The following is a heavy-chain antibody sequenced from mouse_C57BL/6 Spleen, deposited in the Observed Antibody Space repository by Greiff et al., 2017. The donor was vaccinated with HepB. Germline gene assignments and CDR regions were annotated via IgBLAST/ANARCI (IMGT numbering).Heavy chain of an antibody. CDR1: GFNIKDDY. Sequence: EVKLQESGAELVRPGASVKLSCTASGFNIKDDYMHWVKQRPEQGLEWIGWIDPENGDTEYASKFQGKATITADTSSNTAYLQLSSLTSEDTAVYYCTTSNYDYDGGYAMDYWGQGTSVTVSS. J-gene: IGHJ4*01. V-gene: IGHV14-4*01. D-gene: IGHD2-4*01. CDR2: IDPENGDT. CDR3: TTSNYDYDGGYAMDY.